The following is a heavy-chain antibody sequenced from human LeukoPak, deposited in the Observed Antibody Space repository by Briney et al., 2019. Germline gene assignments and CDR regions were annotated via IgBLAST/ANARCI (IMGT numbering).Heavy chain of an antibody. Sequence: SLRLSCAASGFTFDDYAMHWVRQAPGKGLEWVSGISWNSGSIGYADSVKGRFTISRDNAKNSLYLQMNSLRAEDTALYNCAKDKNIAVAGPVDYWGQGTLVTVSS. CDR2: ISWNSGSI. V-gene: IGHV3-9*01. J-gene: IGHJ4*02. CDR3: AKDKNIAVAGPVDY. CDR1: GFTFDDYA. D-gene: IGHD6-19*01.